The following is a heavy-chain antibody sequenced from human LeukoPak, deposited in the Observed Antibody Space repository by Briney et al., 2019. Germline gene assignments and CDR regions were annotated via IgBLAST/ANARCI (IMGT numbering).Heavy chain of an antibody. CDR2: INHSGST. CDR3: ARMSYSSSDY. Sequence: SETLSLTCAVYGGSFSGYYWSWIRQPPGKGLEWIGEINHSGSTNYNPSLKSRVTISVDTSKNQFSLKLSSVTAADTAVYYCARMSYSSSDYWGQGTLVTVSS. D-gene: IGHD6-6*01. CDR1: GGSFSGYY. J-gene: IGHJ4*02. V-gene: IGHV4-34*01.